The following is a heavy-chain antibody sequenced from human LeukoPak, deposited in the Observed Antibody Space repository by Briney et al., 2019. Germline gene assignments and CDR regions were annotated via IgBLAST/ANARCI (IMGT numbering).Heavy chain of an antibody. D-gene: IGHD5-18*01. J-gene: IGHJ4*02. CDR3: AKASRGYSYGTPIDY. V-gene: IGHV3-72*01. CDR1: GFTFSDHY. Sequence: GGSLRLSCAASGFTFSDHYMDWVRQAPGRGLEWVGRTRNKANSYTTEYAASVKGRFTISRDDSKNSLYLQMNSLRAEDTAVYYCAKASRGYSYGTPIDYWGQGTLVTVSS. CDR2: TRNKANSYTT.